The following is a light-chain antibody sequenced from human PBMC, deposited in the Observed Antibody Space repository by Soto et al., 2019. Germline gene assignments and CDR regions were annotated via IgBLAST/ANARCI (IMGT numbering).Light chain of an antibody. CDR2: AAS. V-gene: IGKV1-39*01. CDR1: QSISSY. CDR3: QQSSRTPWT. Sequence: DIQMTRSASSLSASVGDRVTAATRASQSISSYLNWYKQKPGKAPKVVIYAASSLQSGVPSRFSGRGSGTDFTLTISSLQPEDFETYYCQQSSRTPWTFGQGTKVDIK. J-gene: IGKJ1*01.